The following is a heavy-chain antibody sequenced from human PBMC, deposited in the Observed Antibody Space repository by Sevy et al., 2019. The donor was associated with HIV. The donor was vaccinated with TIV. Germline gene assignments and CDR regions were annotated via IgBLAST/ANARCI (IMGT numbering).Heavy chain of an antibody. CDR1: GFTFSSYS. J-gene: IGHJ6*02. CDR2: MNSITSTI. Sequence: GGSLRLSCVGSGFTFSSYSMNWVRQAPGKGLEWLSYMNSITSTIYYADSVKGRFTISRDNAKNSLYLQMNSLRAEDTAVYYCARESRGYSYFDYYYGMDVWGQGTTVTVSS. D-gene: IGHD5-18*01. V-gene: IGHV3-48*04. CDR3: ARESRGYSYFDYYYGMDV.